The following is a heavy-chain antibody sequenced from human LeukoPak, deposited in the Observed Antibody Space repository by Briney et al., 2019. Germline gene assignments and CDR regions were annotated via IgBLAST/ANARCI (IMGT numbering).Heavy chain of an antibody. V-gene: IGHV3-48*02. D-gene: IGHD6-19*01. CDR3: ARVSQWLPDY. Sequence: PGGSLRLSCAASGFTFSSYSMNWVRQAPGKGLEWVSHISSGSGSISYADSVKGRFTISRDNAKNSLYLQMNSLRDEDTAVYYCARVSQWLPDYWGQGTLVTVSS. CDR1: GFTFSSYS. CDR2: ISSGSGSI. J-gene: IGHJ4*02.